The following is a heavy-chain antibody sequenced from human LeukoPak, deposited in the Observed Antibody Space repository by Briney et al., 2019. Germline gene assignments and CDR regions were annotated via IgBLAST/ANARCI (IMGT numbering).Heavy chain of an antibody. D-gene: IGHD6-13*01. V-gene: IGHV3-74*01. J-gene: IGHJ5*02. CDR3: ARERRVFNWFDP. Sequence: GGSLRLSCAASGFTFSSYWMHWVRQAPGKGLVWVSRINSDGSSTSYADSVKGRFTISRDNAKNTLYLKMNSLRAEDTAVYYCARERRVFNWFDPWGQGTLVTVSS. CDR1: GFTFSSYW. CDR2: INSDGSST.